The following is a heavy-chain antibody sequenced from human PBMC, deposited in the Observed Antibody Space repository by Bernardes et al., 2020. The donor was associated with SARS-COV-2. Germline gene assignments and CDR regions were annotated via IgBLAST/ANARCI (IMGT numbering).Heavy chain of an antibody. V-gene: IGHV3-33*01. Sequence: GGSLRLSCAASGFTFSSYGMHWVRQAPGKGLEWVAVIWYDGSNKYYADSVKGRFTISRDNSKNTLYLQMNSLRAEDTAVYYCAREPYYDFWSGYYGMDVWGKGTTVTVSS. CDR1: GFTFSSYG. CDR3: AREPYYDFWSGYYGMDV. D-gene: IGHD3-3*01. J-gene: IGHJ6*04. CDR2: IWYDGSNK.